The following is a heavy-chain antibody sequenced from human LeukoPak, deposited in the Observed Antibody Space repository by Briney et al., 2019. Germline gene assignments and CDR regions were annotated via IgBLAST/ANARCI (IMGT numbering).Heavy chain of an antibody. J-gene: IGHJ4*02. CDR1: GYTFTGYY. Sequence: ASVKVSCKASGYTFTGYYMHWVRQAPGQGLEWMGWIDPNSGGTNSAQKFQGRVTMTRDTSISTAYMEVSRLRSDDTAVYYCATYYYDSSGYYFDYWGQGTLVTVSS. D-gene: IGHD3-22*01. V-gene: IGHV1-2*02. CDR2: IDPNSGGT. CDR3: ATYYYDSSGYYFDY.